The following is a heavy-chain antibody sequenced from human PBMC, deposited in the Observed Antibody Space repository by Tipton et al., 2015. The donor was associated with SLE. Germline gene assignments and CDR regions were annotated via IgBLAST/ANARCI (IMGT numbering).Heavy chain of an antibody. CDR3: ATGRGADGYYTYGLDV. CDR2: VFSRGSP. J-gene: IGHJ6*02. V-gene: IGHV4-61*09. D-gene: IGHD1-26*01. CDR1: GGSMSSDTYY. Sequence: TLSLTCTVSGGSMSSDTYYWSWIRQPAGKGLECIGHVFSRGSPTYHPSLKSRVTISVDTSKNQFSLRLTSVTAADTAVYYCATGRGADGYYTYGLDVWGQGATVTVSS.